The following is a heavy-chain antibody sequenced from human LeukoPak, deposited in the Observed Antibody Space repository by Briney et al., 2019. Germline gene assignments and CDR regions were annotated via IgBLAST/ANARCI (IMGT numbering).Heavy chain of an antibody. V-gene: IGHV3-30*03. D-gene: IGHD3-10*01. CDR1: GFTFSNYG. CDR3: AREAVITMVRGAFDY. CDR2: ISYDGSNK. J-gene: IGHJ4*02. Sequence: GALRLSCAASGFTFSNYGMHWVRQAPGKGLEWVALISYDGSNKYYADSVKGRFTISRDNSKNTLYLQMNSLRAEDTAVYYCAREAVITMVRGAFDYWGQGTLVTVSS.